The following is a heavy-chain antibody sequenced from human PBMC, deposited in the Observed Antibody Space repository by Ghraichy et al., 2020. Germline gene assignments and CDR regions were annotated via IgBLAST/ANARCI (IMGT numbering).Heavy chain of an antibody. Sequence: GSLNISCAASGFTFSRYALSWVRQAPGKGLEWVSSISGSGGTTYYADSVKGRFTISRDNSKNTVSLEMNSLRAEDTAVYYCAKDLDYNSIIGAFDIWGQGTMVIVSS. CDR2: ISGSGGTT. CDR3: AKDLDYNSIIGAFDI. V-gene: IGHV3-23*01. J-gene: IGHJ3*02. CDR1: GFTFSRYA. D-gene: IGHD6-13*01.